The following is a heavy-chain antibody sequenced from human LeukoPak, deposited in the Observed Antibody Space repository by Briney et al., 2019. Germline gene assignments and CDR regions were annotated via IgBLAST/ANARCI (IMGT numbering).Heavy chain of an antibody. CDR3: AKVPYSDYGSGRPPFMDA. CDR1: GFAFGNFA. Sequence: PGGSLRLSCTASGFAFGNFAMSWVRQAPGKGLEWVSTLSHSGGDTYYADSVKGRFTISRDNSRNTLYLQMNSLTAEDTAIYHCAKVPYSDYGSGRPPFMDAWGQGTTVAVSS. V-gene: IGHV3-23*01. D-gene: IGHD3-10*01. CDR2: LSHSGGDT. J-gene: IGHJ6*02.